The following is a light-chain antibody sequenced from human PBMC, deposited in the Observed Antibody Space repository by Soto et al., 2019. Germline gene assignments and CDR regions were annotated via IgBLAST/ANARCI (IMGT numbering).Light chain of an antibody. J-gene: IGKJ1*01. CDR3: QQRSNLPRT. CDR1: RSVSCNF. V-gene: IGKV3D-20*02. CDR2: GAS. Sequence: EIVLTQSPGILSLSPGERASLSCGASRSVSCNFLAWYQHNPGQAPRLLIYGASTRATGIPARFSGSGSGKDFTLPISRRGLENLAVNSCQQRSNLPRTFGQGTKVE.